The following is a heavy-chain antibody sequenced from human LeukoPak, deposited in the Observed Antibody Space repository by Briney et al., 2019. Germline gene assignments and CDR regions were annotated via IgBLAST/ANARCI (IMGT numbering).Heavy chain of an antibody. D-gene: IGHD3-3*01. Sequence: ASVKVSCKAPGYTFTSYAMNWVRQAPGQGLEWMGWINTNTGNPTYAQGFTGRFVFSLDTSVSTAYLQISSLKAEDTAVYYCARDFDFWSGSSMDVWGQGTTVTVSS. J-gene: IGHJ6*02. CDR3: ARDFDFWSGSSMDV. CDR2: INTNTGNP. CDR1: GYTFTSYA. V-gene: IGHV7-4-1*02.